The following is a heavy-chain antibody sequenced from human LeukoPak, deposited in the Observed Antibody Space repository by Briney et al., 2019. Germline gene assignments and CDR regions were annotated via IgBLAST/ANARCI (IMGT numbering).Heavy chain of an antibody. V-gene: IGHV5-10-1*01. CDR1: GYSFTNYR. D-gene: IGHD5-18*01. CDR2: IDASDSYT. CDR3: ARHVLYSYGPQWWFDP. Sequence: GESLKISCKGSGYSFTNYRISWVRHMPGRGLEWMAWIDASDSYTNYSPSFQGHVTISADRSSSTAYLQWSSLKASDTAIYYCARHVLYSYGPQWWFDPWGQGTLVTVSS. J-gene: IGHJ5*02.